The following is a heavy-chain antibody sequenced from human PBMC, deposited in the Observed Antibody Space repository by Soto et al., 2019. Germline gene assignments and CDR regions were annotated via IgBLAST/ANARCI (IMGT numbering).Heavy chain of an antibody. CDR2: INAGNGNT. D-gene: IGHD1-20*01. Sequence: ASVKVSRKASGYTFTSYAMHWVRQAPGQRLEWMGWINAGNGNTKYSQKFQGRVTITRDTSASTAYMELSSLRSEDTAVYYCARGITLPTPLYYWGQGTLVTVSS. V-gene: IGHV1-3*01. J-gene: IGHJ4*02. CDR3: ARGITLPTPLYY. CDR1: GYTFTSYA.